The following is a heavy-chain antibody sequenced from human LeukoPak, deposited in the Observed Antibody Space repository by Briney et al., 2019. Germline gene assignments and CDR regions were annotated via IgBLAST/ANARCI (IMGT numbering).Heavy chain of an antibody. Sequence: SETLSLTCTVSGGSISSGGYYWSWIRQHPGKGLEWIGYIYYSGSTYYNPSLKSRVTISVDTSKNQFSLKLSSVTAADTAVYYCARGYYDSSGYYLFDPWGQGTLVTVSS. J-gene: IGHJ5*02. D-gene: IGHD3-22*01. CDR1: GGSISSGGYY. CDR2: IYYSGST. V-gene: IGHV4-31*03. CDR3: ARGYYDSSGYYLFDP.